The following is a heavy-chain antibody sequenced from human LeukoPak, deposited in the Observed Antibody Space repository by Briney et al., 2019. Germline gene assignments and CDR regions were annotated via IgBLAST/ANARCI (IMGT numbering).Heavy chain of an antibody. CDR3: ARRAVYCSSTSCYRRPNYNWFDP. D-gene: IGHD2-2*02. V-gene: IGHV1-2*02. CDR2: INPNSGGT. Sequence: ASVKVSCKASGYTFTGYYMHWVRQAPGQGLEWMVWINPNSGGTNYAQKFQGRVTMTRDTSISTAYMELSRLRSDDTAVYYCARRAVYCSSTSCYRRPNYNWFDPWGQGTLVTVSS. J-gene: IGHJ5*02. CDR1: GYTFTGYY.